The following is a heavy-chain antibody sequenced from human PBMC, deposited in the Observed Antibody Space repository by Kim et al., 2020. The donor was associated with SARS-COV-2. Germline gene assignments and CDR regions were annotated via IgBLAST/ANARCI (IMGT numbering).Heavy chain of an antibody. J-gene: IGHJ5*02. D-gene: IGHD2-15*01. CDR1: GFTFSGYW. CDR2: IKSDGSST. V-gene: IGHV3-74*01. CDR3: ASAYCSGGSCYAYNRFGP. Sequence: GGSLRLSCAASGFTFSGYWMHWVRQAPGKGLVWVSRIKSDGSSTTYADSVKGRFTISRDNAKNTLYLQMNSLRAEDTAVYYCASAYCSGGSCYAYNRFGPWGQGTLVTVSS.